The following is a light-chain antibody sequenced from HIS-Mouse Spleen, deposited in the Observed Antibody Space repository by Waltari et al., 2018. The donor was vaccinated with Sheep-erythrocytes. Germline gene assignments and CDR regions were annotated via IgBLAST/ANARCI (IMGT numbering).Light chain of an antibody. J-gene: IGLJ1*01. CDR3: CSYAGSYNHV. CDR1: SSDCGGYNY. V-gene: IGLV2-11*01. CDR2: DVS. Sequence: QSALTQPRSVSGSPGQSVTIPCTVTSSDCGGYNYVSWYQQDPGKAPKLMIYDVSKRPSGVPDRFSGSKSGNTASLTISGLQAEDEADYYCCSYAGSYNHVFATGTKVTVL.